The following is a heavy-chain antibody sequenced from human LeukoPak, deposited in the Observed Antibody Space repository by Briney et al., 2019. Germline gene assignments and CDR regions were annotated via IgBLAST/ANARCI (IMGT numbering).Heavy chain of an antibody. CDR1: GGSISSGGYY. V-gene: IGHV4-31*03. CDR2: IYYSGST. Sequence: SETLSLTCTVSGGSISSGGYYWSWIRQHPGKGLEWIGYIYYSGSTYYNPSLKSRVTISVDTSKNQLSLKLSSVTAADTAVYYCARARGYGSDDAFDIWGQGTMVTVSS. CDR3: ARARGYGSDDAFDI. D-gene: IGHD3-10*01. J-gene: IGHJ3*02.